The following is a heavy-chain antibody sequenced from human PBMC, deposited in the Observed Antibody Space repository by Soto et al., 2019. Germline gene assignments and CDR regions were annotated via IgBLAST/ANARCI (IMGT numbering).Heavy chain of an antibody. CDR2: IIPIFGTT. CDR3: ARDQRDYYDMFYYGMDV. Sequence: QVQLVQSGAEVKKPGSSVKVSCKVSGDTFSGYAITWVRQAPGQGLEWMGGIIPIFGTTHYAQKFQGRVSITADESTSTAYMELSSLRSEDTAMYYCARDQRDYYDMFYYGMDVWGQGTTVTVSS. CDR1: GDTFSGYA. D-gene: IGHD3-22*01. J-gene: IGHJ6*02. V-gene: IGHV1-69*01.